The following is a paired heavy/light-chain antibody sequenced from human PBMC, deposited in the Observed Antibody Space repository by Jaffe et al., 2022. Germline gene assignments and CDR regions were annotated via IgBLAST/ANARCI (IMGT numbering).Heavy chain of an antibody. V-gene: IGHV3-23*01. CDR2: ISGSGGST. D-gene: IGHD3-3*01. Sequence: EVQLLESGGGLVQPGGSLRLSCAASGFTFSSYAMSWVRQAPGKGLEWVSAISGSGGSTYYADSVKGRFTISRDNSKNTLYLQMNSLRAEDTAVYYCAKDFRRVKIFRSGSPNYYFDYWGQGTLVTVSS. CDR1: GFTFSSYA. J-gene: IGHJ4*02. CDR3: AKDFRRVKIFRSGSPNYYFDY.
Light chain of an antibody. CDR2: DAS. Sequence: EIVLTQSPATLSLSPGERATLSCGASQSVSSSYLAWYQQKPGLAPRLLIYDASSRATGIPDRFSGSGSGTDFTLTISRLEPEDFAVYYCQQYGSSPQTFGQGTKLEIK. CDR3: QQYGSSPQT. J-gene: IGKJ2*01. V-gene: IGKV3D-20*01. CDR1: QSVSSSY.